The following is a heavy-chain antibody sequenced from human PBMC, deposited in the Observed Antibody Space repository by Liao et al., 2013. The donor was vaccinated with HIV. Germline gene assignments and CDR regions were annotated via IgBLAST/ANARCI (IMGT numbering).Heavy chain of an antibody. Sequence: QVQLQESGPGLVKPSETLSLTCNVSGDSITKYYWSWIRQPPGKGLEWIGYVYASGSSNYNPSLKSRVTLSLDTSRNQFSLKLKSMTAADTAVYYCARVHLGLRRGNWLDPWSQGTLVIVSS. CDR3: ARVHLGLRRGNWLDP. CDR2: VYASGSS. J-gene: IGHJ5*02. CDR1: GDSITKYY. V-gene: IGHV4-59*13. D-gene: IGHD3-10*01.